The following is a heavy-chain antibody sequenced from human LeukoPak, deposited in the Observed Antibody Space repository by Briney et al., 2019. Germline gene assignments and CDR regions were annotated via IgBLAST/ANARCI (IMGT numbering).Heavy chain of an antibody. CDR2: ISGSGGTT. D-gene: IGHD3-9*01. CDR3: AKGLINDWSALDY. Sequence: GGSLRLSCAASTFTFSSYAMTWVRQAPGKELMWVSAISGSGGTTYYADSVRGRFTLSRDNSKNTLYLQMNSLRAEDTALYYCAKGLINDWSALDYWGQGTLVTVSS. V-gene: IGHV3-23*01. J-gene: IGHJ4*02. CDR1: TFTFSSYA.